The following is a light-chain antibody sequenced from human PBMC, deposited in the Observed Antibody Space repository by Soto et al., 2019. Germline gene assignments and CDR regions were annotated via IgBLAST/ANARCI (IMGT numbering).Light chain of an antibody. Sequence: AIRMTQSPSSFSASTGDRVTITCRASQGISSYLAWYQQKPGKAPKLLIYAASTLQSGVPLRFSGSGSGTDFTLTISCLQSEDFETYYCQQYYSYPFTFGPGTKVDIK. CDR3: QQYYSYPFT. CDR2: AAS. J-gene: IGKJ3*01. CDR1: QGISSY. V-gene: IGKV1-8*01.